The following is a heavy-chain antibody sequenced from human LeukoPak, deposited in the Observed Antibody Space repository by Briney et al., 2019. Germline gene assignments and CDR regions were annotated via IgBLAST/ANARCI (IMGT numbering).Heavy chain of an antibody. J-gene: IGHJ4*02. CDR3: ARFPRGYSYGYDY. Sequence: GASVKVSCKASGYTFTGYYMHWVRQAPGQGLEWMGWINPNSGGTNYAQKFQGRVTMTRDTSISTAYMELSRLRSDDTAVYYCARFPRGYSYGYDYWGQGTLVTVSS. CDR1: GYTFTGYY. CDR2: INPNSGGT. D-gene: IGHD5-18*01. V-gene: IGHV1-2*02.